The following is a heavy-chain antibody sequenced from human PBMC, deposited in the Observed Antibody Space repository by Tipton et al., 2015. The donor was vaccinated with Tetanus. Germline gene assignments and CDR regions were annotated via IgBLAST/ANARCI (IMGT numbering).Heavy chain of an antibody. D-gene: IGHD6-13*01. CDR3: IYTISWPAFDY. CDR2: ISYDGNYQ. J-gene: IGHJ4*02. CDR1: GFTFSNSG. V-gene: IGHV3-30*03. Sequence: QLVQSGGGVVQPGRSLRLSCAASGFTFSNSGMHWVRQAPGKGLEWVAMISYDGNYQSYAESVKGRFTISRDNSKITLFLQMNGLRAEDTAVYYCIYTISWPAFDYWGQWSLVTVSS.